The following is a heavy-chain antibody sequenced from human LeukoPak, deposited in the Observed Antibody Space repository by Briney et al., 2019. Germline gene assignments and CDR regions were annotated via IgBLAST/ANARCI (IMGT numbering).Heavy chain of an antibody. J-gene: IGHJ6*03. CDR3: ARGASVSVLYYFYYYMDV. CDR2: INPNTGGT. CDR1: GYTFTDYY. Sequence: ASVKVSCKASGYTFTDYYIHWVRQAPGQGLEWMGWINPNTGGTNYAQKFQGRVTMTRDTSISTAYMELSRLRSDDTAVFYCARGASVSVLYYFYYYMDVWGKGTTVTISS. D-gene: IGHD2/OR15-2a*01. V-gene: IGHV1-2*02.